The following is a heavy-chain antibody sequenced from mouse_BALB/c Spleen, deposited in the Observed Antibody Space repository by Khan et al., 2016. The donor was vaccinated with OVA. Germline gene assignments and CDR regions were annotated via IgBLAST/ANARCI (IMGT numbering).Heavy chain of an antibody. V-gene: IGHV1-84*02. CDR2: IYPGSGNT. D-gene: IGHD1-1*01. CDR1: GYTFTDYY. Sequence: LQQSGPELVKPGASVKISCKASGYTFTDYYINWVQQKPGQGLEWIGWIYPGSGNTKYNEKFKGMATLTVDKYSSTAYMQLSSLKSEDTAVYFCARVGFYGNSLFDYWGQGTTLTVSS. CDR3: ARVGFYGNSLFDY. J-gene: IGHJ2*01.